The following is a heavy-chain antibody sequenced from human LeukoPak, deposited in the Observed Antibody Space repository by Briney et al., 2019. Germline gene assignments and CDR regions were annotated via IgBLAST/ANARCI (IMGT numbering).Heavy chain of an antibody. V-gene: IGHV3-7*01. D-gene: IGHD1-26*01. Sequence: GGSLRLSCAASGFTFSSFWMTWVRQAPGKGREWVATIKEDGSEKYYVASVKGRFTISRDNAKNSLYLQMHSLRAEDTAVYFCARGGWGFDYWGQGTLVTVSS. CDR3: ARGGWGFDY. CDR2: IKEDGSEK. J-gene: IGHJ4*02. CDR1: GFTFSSFW.